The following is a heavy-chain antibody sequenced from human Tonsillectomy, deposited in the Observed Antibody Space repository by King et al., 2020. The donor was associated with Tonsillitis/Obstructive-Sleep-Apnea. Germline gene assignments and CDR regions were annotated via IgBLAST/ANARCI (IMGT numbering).Heavy chain of an antibody. CDR1: GYTFTGYY. J-gene: IGHJ4*02. CDR2: INPNSGGT. CDR3: AALELIVLVPGLDPTPDY. D-gene: IGHD2-2*01. V-gene: IGHV1-2*02. Sequence: VQLVESGAEVKKPGASVKVSCKASGYTFTGYYMHWVRQAPGQGLEWMGWINPNSGGTNYAQKFQGRVTMTRDTSISTAYMELSRLRSDDTAVYYYAALELIVLVPGLDPTPDYWGQGTLVTVSS.